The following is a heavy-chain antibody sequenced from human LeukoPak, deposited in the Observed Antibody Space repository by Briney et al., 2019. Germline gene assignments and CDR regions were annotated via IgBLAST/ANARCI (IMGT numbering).Heavy chain of an antibody. Sequence: PSETLSLTCTVSGGSISSYYWSWIRQPPGKGLEWIGYIYYSGSTNYNPSLKSRVTISVDTSKNQFSLKLSSVTAADTAVYYCARAPRVRWLQPYFDYWGQGTLVTVSS. CDR2: IYYSGST. CDR3: ARAPRVRWLQPYFDY. CDR1: GGSISSYY. J-gene: IGHJ4*02. V-gene: IGHV4-59*01. D-gene: IGHD5-24*01.